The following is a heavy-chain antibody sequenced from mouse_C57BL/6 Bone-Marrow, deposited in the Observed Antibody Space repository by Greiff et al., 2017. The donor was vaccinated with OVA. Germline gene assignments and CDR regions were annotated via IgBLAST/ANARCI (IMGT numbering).Heavy chain of an antibody. CDR1: GYAFSSSW. CDR3: ARSPVNCPYWYFDV. J-gene: IGHJ1*03. V-gene: IGHV1-82*01. CDR2: IYPGDGDT. Sequence: VQLQQSGPELVKPGASVKISCKASGYAFSSSWMNWVKQRPGKGLEWIGRIYPGDGDTNYNGKFKGKATLTADKSSSTAYMQLSSLTSEDSAVYFCARSPVNCPYWYFDVWGTGTTVTVSS. D-gene: IGHD4-1*01.